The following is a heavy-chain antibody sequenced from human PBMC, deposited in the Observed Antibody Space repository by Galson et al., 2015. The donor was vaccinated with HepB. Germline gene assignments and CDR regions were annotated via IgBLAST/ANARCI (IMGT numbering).Heavy chain of an antibody. Sequence: ETLSLTCVVSGGSISSSRYYWGWIRQPPGKGLEWIGSIYYGGNTYYNPSLESRVFISVDTSKNQFSIKVVTVTAADTTTYYCARHMPYYDALTGNYISGVSGGLLYWGQGTLVTVSS. D-gene: IGHD3-9*01. V-gene: IGHV4-39*01. CDR2: IYYGGNT. CDR1: GGSISSSRYY. J-gene: IGHJ4*02. CDR3: ARHMPYYDALTGNYISGVSGGLLY.